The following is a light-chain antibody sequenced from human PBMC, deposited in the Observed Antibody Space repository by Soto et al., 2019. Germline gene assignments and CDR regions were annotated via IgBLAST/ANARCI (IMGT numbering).Light chain of an antibody. Sequence: DIQMTQYPSTLSGSVGDSVTITCRASQSISSWLAWYQQKQGKAPKLLIYKASSLESGVPSRLRGSGYGTEFTLTISSMKPDDFETYYCQQYNSSTWTFGQGTKVDIK. CDR1: QSISSW. CDR3: QQYNSSTWT. CDR2: KAS. V-gene: IGKV1-5*03. J-gene: IGKJ1*01.